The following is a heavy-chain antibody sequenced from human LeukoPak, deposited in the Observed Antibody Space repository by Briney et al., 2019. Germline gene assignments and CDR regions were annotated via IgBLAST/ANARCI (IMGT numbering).Heavy chain of an antibody. CDR1: GFTFSAFW. D-gene: IGHD5-12*01. V-gene: IGHV3-7*01. J-gene: IGHJ5*02. CDR3: ARLWGDATIYDL. CDR2: INRVGSAK. Sequence: GGSLRLSCAASGFTFSAFWMSWVRQAPGKGPEWVATINRVGSAKYYMESVKGRFTVSRDNAKSSLYLQTISLRAEDTAMYFCARLWGDATIYDLWGQGTLVTVSS.